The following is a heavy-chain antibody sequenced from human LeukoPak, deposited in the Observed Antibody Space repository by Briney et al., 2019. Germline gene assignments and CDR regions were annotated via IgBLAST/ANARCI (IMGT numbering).Heavy chain of an antibody. V-gene: IGHV4-4*02. CDR3: AREGGFYRPLDY. CDR2: VHLGGRT. J-gene: IGHJ4*02. D-gene: IGHD3-3*01. Sequence: SETLSLTCDVSGGSVTSTNWWTWVRPPPGKGLEWIGEVHLGGRTNYNPSLKSRLIMSVDLPENHISLRLTSVTAADTAVYYCAREGGFYRPLDYSGQGTLVTVSS. CDR1: GGSVTSTNW.